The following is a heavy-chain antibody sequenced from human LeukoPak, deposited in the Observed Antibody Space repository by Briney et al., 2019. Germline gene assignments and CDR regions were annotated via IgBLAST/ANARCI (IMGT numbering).Heavy chain of an antibody. CDR3: ARVKRSSSYRGWFDP. V-gene: IGHV1-18*01. Sequence: ASVKVSCKASGYTFTTSGISWVRQAPGQGLEWLGWIGGYNGLTNYAQKFQGRVTMTRNTSISTAYMELSSLRSEDTAVYYCARVKRSSSYRGWFDPWGQGTLVTVSS. CDR2: IGGYNGLT. D-gene: IGHD6-6*01. J-gene: IGHJ5*02. CDR1: GYTFTTSG.